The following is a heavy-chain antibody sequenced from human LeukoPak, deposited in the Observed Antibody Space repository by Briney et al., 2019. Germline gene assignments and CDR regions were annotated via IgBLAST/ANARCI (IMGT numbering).Heavy chain of an antibody. CDR2: INHSGSP. CDR3: ARGDNVVVPAAMGAFCWFDP. D-gene: IGHD2-2*01. J-gene: IGHJ5*02. V-gene: IGHV4-34*01. CDR1: GGSFSGYY. Sequence: SETLSLTCAVYGGSFSGYYWGWIRQPPGKGLEWIGEINHSGSPNYNPSLKSRVAIPVDTSKHQFSLKLSSVTAADTAVYYCARGDNVVVPAAMGAFCWFDPWGQGTLVTVSS.